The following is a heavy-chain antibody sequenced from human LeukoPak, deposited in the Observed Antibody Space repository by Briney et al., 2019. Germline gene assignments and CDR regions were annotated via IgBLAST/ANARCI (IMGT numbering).Heavy chain of an antibody. V-gene: IGHV4-30-4*01. J-gene: IGHJ4*02. D-gene: IGHD2-21*02. CDR2: IYYSEST. CDR1: GHSISSGDYY. CDR3: ARERAAYCTGDCHSFDY. Sequence: SQTLSLTCTVSGHSISSGDYYWNWIRQSPGKGLEWIGYIYYSESTYYNPSLRSRVTISIDRSKDQFSLKMISVTAADTATYFCARERAAYCTGDCHSFDYWGQGILVTVSS.